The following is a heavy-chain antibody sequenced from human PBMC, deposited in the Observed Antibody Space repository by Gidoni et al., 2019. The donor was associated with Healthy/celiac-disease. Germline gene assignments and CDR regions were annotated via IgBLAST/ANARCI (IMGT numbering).Heavy chain of an antibody. Sequence: EVQLVQSGAEVKKPGESLRISCTGSGYSFPSYWISWVRQMPGKGLEWMGRIDPSDSYTNYSPSCQGHVTISADKSISTAYLQWSSLKASDTAMYYCATTKDIVVNYGMDVWGQGTTVTVSS. J-gene: IGHJ6*02. V-gene: IGHV5-10-1*03. CDR1: GYSFPSYW. CDR3: ATTKDIVVNYGMDV. D-gene: IGHD2-15*01. CDR2: IDPSDSYT.